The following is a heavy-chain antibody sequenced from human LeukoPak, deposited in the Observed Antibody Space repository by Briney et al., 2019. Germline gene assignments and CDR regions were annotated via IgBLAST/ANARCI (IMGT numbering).Heavy chain of an antibody. CDR2: ISGSGGST. CDR1: GFTFSSYA. J-gene: IGHJ4*02. CDR3: AKDQEYSSGWADFAY. Sequence: GGSLRLSCAASGFTFSSYAMSWVRQAPGKGLEWVSAISGSGGSTYYADSVKGRFTISRDNSKNTLYLQMNSLRAEDTAVYYCAKDQEYSSGWADFAYWGQGTLVTVSS. D-gene: IGHD6-19*01. V-gene: IGHV3-23*01.